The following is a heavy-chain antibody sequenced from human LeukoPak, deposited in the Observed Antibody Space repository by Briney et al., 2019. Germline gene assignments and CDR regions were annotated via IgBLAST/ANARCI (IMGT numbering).Heavy chain of an antibody. Sequence: SETLSLTCTVSGYSISSGYYWGWIRQPPGKGLEWIGSIYYSGSTYYNPSLKSRVTISVDTSKNQFSLKLSSVTAADTAVYYCQTVTISPASDYWGQGTLVTVSS. CDR1: GYSISSGYY. CDR2: IYYSGST. J-gene: IGHJ4*02. CDR3: QTVTISPASDY. D-gene: IGHD4-17*01. V-gene: IGHV4-38-2*02.